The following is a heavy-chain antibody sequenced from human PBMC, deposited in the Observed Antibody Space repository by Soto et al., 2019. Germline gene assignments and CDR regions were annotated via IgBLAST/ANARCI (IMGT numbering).Heavy chain of an antibody. CDR3: ARVPFIGLLDFSGPRIRGIDY. Sequence: SETLSLTCTVSGGSISSGGYYWSWIRQHPGKGVEWIGYIYYSGSTYYNPSLKSRVTISVDTSKNQFSLKLSSVTAADTAVYYCARVPFIGLLDFSGPRIRGIDYWGQGTLVTVSS. CDR2: IYYSGST. V-gene: IGHV4-31*03. CDR1: GGSISSGGYY. J-gene: IGHJ4*02. D-gene: IGHD1-26*01.